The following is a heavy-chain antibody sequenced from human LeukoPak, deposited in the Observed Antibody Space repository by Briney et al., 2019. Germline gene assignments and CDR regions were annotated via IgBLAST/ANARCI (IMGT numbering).Heavy chain of an antibody. V-gene: IGHV3-9*01. CDR3: AKTIYGDSAFDY. CDR1: GFIFSDHY. J-gene: IGHJ4*02. D-gene: IGHD4-17*01. CDR2: ISWNSGSI. Sequence: PGGSLRLSCAASGFIFSDHYMDWVRQAPGKGLEWVSGISWNSGSIGYADSVKGRFTISRDNAKNSLYLQMNSLRAEDTALYYCAKTIYGDSAFDYWGQGTLVTVSS.